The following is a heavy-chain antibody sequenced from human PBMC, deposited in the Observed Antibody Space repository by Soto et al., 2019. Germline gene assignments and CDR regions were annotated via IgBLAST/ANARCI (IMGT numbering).Heavy chain of an antibody. CDR1: GYTFTSYG. D-gene: IGHD3-10*01. Sequence: QVQLVQSGAEVKKPGASVKVSCKASGYTFTSYGISWVRQAPGQGLEWMGWISAYNGNTNYAQKLQGRVTMTTDTSTSKAYMEMRSLKSDDTAVYYCAREEMGRGTQSANYYYYCGMDVWGQGTTVTVSS. CDR3: AREEMGRGTQSANYYYYCGMDV. J-gene: IGHJ6*02. CDR2: ISAYNGNT. V-gene: IGHV1-18*01.